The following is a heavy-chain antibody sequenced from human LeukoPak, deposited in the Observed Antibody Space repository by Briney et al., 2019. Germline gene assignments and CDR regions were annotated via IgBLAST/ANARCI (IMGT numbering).Heavy chain of an antibody. J-gene: IGHJ4*02. Sequence: GGSLRLSCAVSGFTLSGHNMDWVRQAPGKGLEWVGRTTNKAHSYTTEYAASVKGRFTISRDDSQNSLYLQMNSLKTEDTAVYYCARAPSGLDYWDQGILVTVSS. V-gene: IGHV3-72*01. D-gene: IGHD2-15*01. CDR1: GFTLSGHN. CDR3: ARAPSGLDY. CDR2: TTNKAHSYTT.